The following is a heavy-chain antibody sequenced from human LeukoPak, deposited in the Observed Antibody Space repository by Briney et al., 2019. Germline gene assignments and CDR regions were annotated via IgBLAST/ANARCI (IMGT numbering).Heavy chain of an antibody. J-gene: IGHJ4*02. D-gene: IGHD3-10*01. Sequence: PGGSLRLSCAASGFTFDDYAMHWVRQAPGKGLEWVSGIKWNSDSLGYADSVKGRFTISRDNARNSLYLQMQSLRSDDTAVYYCARGSHKVATRSHDWGGSGSYFDYWGQGTLVTVSS. CDR1: GFTFDDYA. CDR3: ARGSHKVATRSHDWGGSGSYFDY. V-gene: IGHV3-9*01. CDR2: IKWNSDSL.